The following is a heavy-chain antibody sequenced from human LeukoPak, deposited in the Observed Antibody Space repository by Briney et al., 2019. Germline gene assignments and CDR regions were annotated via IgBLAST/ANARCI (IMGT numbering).Heavy chain of an antibody. D-gene: IGHD3-22*01. J-gene: IGHJ4*02. CDR2: IYPSDSDT. V-gene: IGHV5-51*01. Sequence: GESLKISCKGSGYSFTSYWIGWVRQMPGKGLEWMGIIYPSDSDTRYSPSFQGQVTISADKSISTAYLQWSSLKASDTAMYYCARRWYYYDSSGQYYFDYWGQGTLVTVSS. CDR1: GYSFTSYW. CDR3: ARRWYYYDSSGQYYFDY.